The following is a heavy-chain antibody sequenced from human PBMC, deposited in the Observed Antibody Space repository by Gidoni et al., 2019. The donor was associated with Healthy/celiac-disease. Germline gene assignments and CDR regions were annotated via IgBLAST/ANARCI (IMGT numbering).Heavy chain of an antibody. J-gene: IGHJ4*02. CDR3: AKSRRGIVATYFDY. V-gene: IGHV3-30*18. CDR1: GFTFSSYG. CDR2: ISYDGSNK. Sequence: QVQLVESGGGVVQPGRSLRLSCAASGFTFSSYGMHWVRQAPGKGLEWVAVISYDGSNKYYADSVKGRFTISRDNSKNTLYLQMNSLRAEDTAVYYCAKSRRGIVATYFDYWGQGTLVTVSS. D-gene: IGHD5-12*01.